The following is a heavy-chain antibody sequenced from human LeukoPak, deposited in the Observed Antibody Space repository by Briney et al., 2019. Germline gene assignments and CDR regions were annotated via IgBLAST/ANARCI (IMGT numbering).Heavy chain of an antibody. CDR1: GYSISSAFY. CDR3: AKSNGYGLVDI. CDR2: IYHNGRT. V-gene: IGHV4-38-2*02. Sequence: SETLSLTCTVSGYSISSAFYWGWIRQPPGKGLEWIGTIYHNGRTYYNPSLKSRVTISLDTSKNQFSLDLTSVTAADTAVYYCAKSNGYGLVDIWGQGTMVTVSS. J-gene: IGHJ3*02. D-gene: IGHD3-10*01.